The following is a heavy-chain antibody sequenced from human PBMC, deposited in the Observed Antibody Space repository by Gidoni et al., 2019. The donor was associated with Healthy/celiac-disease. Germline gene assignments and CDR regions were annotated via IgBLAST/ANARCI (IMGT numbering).Heavy chain of an antibody. J-gene: IGHJ6*03. V-gene: IGHV3-7*01. CDR3: ARCGYQVARALCYMDV. CDR1: GFTFRRYW. D-gene: IGHD2-2*01. CDR2: IKQDGSEK. Sequence: EVQLVESGGGLVQPGGSLRLSCAASGFTFRRYWMSWVRQAPGKGLEWVANIKQDGSEKYYVDYVKGRFTISRDNAKNSLYLQMNSLRAEDTAVYHCARCGYQVARALCYMDVWGKGTTVTVSS.